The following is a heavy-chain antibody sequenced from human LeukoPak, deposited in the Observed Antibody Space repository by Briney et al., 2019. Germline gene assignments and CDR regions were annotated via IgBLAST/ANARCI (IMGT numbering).Heavy chain of an antibody. CDR3: ARAHSRLPDYALDI. J-gene: IGHJ3*02. Sequence: PGGSLRLSCAASGFTFSSYWMSWVRQAPGKGLEWVANIKQDGSEKYYVDSVKGRFTISRDNAKNSLYLQMNSLRAEDTAVYYCARAHSRLPDYALDIWGQGTMVTVSS. V-gene: IGHV3-7*01. CDR2: IKQDGSEK. CDR1: GFTFSSYW. D-gene: IGHD2-2*01.